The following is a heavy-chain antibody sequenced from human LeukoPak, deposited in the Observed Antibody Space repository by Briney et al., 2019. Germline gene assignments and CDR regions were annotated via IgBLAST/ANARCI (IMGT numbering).Heavy chain of an antibody. CDR3: TTEGVWGSFDY. CDR2: IKSKTDGGTT. V-gene: IGHV3-15*05. D-gene: IGHD2-8*01. Sequence: GGSLRLSCAASGFTFNNAWMTWVRQAPGKGLEWFGRIKSKTDGGTTDYAAPVKSRFTISRDDSKNTLYLQMNSMKTDDTAVYYCTTEGVWGSFDYWGQGTLVTVSS. J-gene: IGHJ4*02. CDR1: GFTFNNAW.